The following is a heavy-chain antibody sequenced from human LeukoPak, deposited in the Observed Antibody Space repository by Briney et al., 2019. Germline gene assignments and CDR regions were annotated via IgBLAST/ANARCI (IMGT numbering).Heavy chain of an antibody. D-gene: IGHD5-24*01. J-gene: IGHJ4*02. CDR1: GFTFSSYA. Sequence: GGSLRLSCTASGFTFSSYAMNWVRQAPGKGLEWVSGIGAGGTFTYYADSVKGRFTISRDNSRNTLYLQVNSLRAADTAIYYCAKVQEMDTILPPFHYWGQGTLVTVSS. CDR2: IGAGGTFT. CDR3: AKVQEMDTILPPFHY. V-gene: IGHV3-23*01.